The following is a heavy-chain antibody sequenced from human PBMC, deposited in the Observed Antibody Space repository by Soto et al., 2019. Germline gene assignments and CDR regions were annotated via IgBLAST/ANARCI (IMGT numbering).Heavy chain of an antibody. J-gene: IGHJ6*02. D-gene: IGHD2-2*02. V-gene: IGHV1-18*04. Sequence: VSCKASGYTFTSYGISWVRQAPGQGLEWMGWISAYNGNTNYAQKLQGRVTMTTDTSTSTAYMELRSLRSDDTAVYYCARDQIPAAIQAGYYYYYYGMDVWGQGTTVTVSS. CDR2: ISAYNGNT. CDR3: ARDQIPAAIQAGYYYYYYGMDV. CDR1: GYTFTSYG.